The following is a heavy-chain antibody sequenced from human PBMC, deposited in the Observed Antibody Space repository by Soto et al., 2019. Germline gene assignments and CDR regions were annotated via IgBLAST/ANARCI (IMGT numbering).Heavy chain of an antibody. CDR1: GFTFRSYA. CDR3: ARDSNSFGVVLGWFDP. Sequence: PGGSLRLSCAASGFTFRSYAMHWVRQAPGKRLEWVAVISYDGSNKYYADSVKGRFTISRDNSKNTLYLQMNSLRAEDTAVYYCARDSNSFGVVLGWFDPWGQGTLVTVSS. J-gene: IGHJ5*02. D-gene: IGHD3-3*01. V-gene: IGHV3-30-3*01. CDR2: ISYDGSNK.